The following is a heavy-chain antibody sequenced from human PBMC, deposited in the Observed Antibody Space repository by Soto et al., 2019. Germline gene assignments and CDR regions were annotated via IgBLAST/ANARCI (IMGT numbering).Heavy chain of an antibody. D-gene: IGHD2-2*01. V-gene: IGHV3-30*18. CDR1: GFTFSSYG. J-gene: IGHJ6*02. Sequence: VQLVESGGGVVQPGRSLRLSCAASGFTFSSYGMHWVRQAPGKGLEWVAVISYDGSNKYYADSVKGRFTISRDNSKNTLYLQMNSLRAEDTAVYYCAKDIVVVPAAIKVLYYYGMDVWGQGTTVTVSS. CDR2: ISYDGSNK. CDR3: AKDIVVVPAAIKVLYYYGMDV.